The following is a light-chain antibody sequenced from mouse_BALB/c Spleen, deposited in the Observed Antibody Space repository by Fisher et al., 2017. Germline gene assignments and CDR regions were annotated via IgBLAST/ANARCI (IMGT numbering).Light chain of an antibody. Sequence: IVMTQSTAIMSASPGEKVTMTCSASSSVSYMHWYQQKSGTSPKRWIYSTSNLASGVPARFSGSGSGTSYSLTISRMEAEDAATYYCQQWSSNPLTFGAGTKLELK. CDR3: QQWSSNPLT. CDR1: SSVSY. CDR2: STS. V-gene: IGKV4-59*01. J-gene: IGKJ5*01.